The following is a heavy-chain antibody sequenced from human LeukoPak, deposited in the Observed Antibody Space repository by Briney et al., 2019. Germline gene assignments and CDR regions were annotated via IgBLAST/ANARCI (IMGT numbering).Heavy chain of an antibody. CDR3: ARDHLPHCSSTSCYTHYYGMDV. CDR1: GYTFTSYD. V-gene: IGHV1-8*01. CDR2: MNPDSGNT. Sequence: ASGKASCKASGYTFTSYDIDWVRQATGQGLEWMGWMNPDSGNTGYAQKFQGRVTMTRNTSISTAYMELSSLRSEDTAVYYCARDHLPHCSSTSCYTHYYGMDVWGQGTTVTVSS. D-gene: IGHD2-2*02. J-gene: IGHJ6*02.